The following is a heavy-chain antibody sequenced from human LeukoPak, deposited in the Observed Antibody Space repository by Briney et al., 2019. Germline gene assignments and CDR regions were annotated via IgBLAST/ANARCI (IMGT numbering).Heavy chain of an antibody. J-gene: IGHJ4*02. D-gene: IGHD3-22*01. CDR2: IYYSGST. V-gene: IGHV4-39*01. CDR1: GGSISSSSYY. CDR3: ARGSSGYFYFDY. Sequence: PSETLSFTCTVSGGSISSSSYYWGWIRQPPGKGLEWIGSIYYSGSTYYNPSPRRRIHISVHTTKSQLSLKLRSVTAADTPVYYCARGSSGYFYFDYWGQGTLVTVSS.